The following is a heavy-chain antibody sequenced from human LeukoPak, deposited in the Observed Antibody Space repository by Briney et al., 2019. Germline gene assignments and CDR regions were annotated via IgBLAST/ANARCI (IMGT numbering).Heavy chain of an antibody. CDR3: AKSRITMIVVVIRDYFDY. CDR1: GFTFSSYA. J-gene: IGHJ4*02. Sequence: GGSLRLSCAASGFTFSSYAMSWVRQAPGKGLEWVSAISGSGGSTYYADSVKGRFTISRDNSKNTLYLQMNSLRAEDTAVYYCAKSRITMIVVVIRDYFDYWGQGTLVTVSS. CDR2: ISGSGGST. D-gene: IGHD3-22*01. V-gene: IGHV3-23*01.